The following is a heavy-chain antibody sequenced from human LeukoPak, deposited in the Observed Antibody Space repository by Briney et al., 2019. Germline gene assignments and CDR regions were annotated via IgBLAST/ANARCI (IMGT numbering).Heavy chain of an antibody. D-gene: IGHD1-26*01. CDR2: IYYSGST. V-gene: IGHV4-59*01. Sequence: SETLSLTCSVSGGSISSSYWSWIRQPPGKGLEWIGYIYYSGSTNYNPSLKSRVTISVDTSKNQFSLKLSSVTAADTAVYYCARGPLGAPAGNWFDPWGQGTLVTVSS. CDR3: ARGPLGAPAGNWFDP. J-gene: IGHJ5*02. CDR1: GGSISSSY.